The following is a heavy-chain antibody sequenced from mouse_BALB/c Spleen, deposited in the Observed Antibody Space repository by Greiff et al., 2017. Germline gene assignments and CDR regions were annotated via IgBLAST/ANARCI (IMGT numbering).Heavy chain of an antibody. CDR1: GFNIKDTY. Sequence: EVKLQQSGAELVKPGASVKLSCTASGFNIKDTYMHWVKQRPEQGLEWIGRIDPANGNTKYDPKFQGKATITADTSSNTAYLQLSSLTSEDTAVYYCARDDGNYVSAMDYWGQGTSVTVSS. D-gene: IGHD2-1*01. CDR3: ARDDGNYVSAMDY. J-gene: IGHJ4*01. CDR2: IDPANGNT. V-gene: IGHV14-3*02.